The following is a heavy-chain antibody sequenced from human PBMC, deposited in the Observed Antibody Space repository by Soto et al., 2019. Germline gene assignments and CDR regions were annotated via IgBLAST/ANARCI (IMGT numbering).Heavy chain of an antibody. V-gene: IGHV3-30-3*01. CDR3: ARDLAYYFDY. CDR1: GFTFSSYA. Sequence: QVQLVESGGGVVQPGRSLRLSCAASGFTFSSYAMHWVRQAPGKGLEWVAVISYDGSNKYYADSVKGRFTISRDNSKNPLYLQMNSLRAEDTAVYYCARDLAYYFDYWGQGTLVTVSS. CDR2: ISYDGSNK. J-gene: IGHJ4*02.